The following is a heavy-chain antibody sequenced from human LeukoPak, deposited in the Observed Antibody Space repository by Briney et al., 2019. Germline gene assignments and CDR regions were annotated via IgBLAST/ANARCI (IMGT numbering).Heavy chain of an antibody. V-gene: IGHV4-34*01. J-gene: IGHJ6*02. CDR1: GGSFTDYF. Sequence: SETLSLTCDVFGGSFTDYFWTWIRQSPGKGLEWIGEINDYTGNTNYNPSLNSRGSISLEKSKIQFSLELRSVTAADTAVYYCARGRIAKIVVVHSFHYGMDVWGQGTTITVSS. CDR3: ARGRIAKIVVVHSFHYGMDV. D-gene: IGHD3-22*01. CDR2: INDYTGNT.